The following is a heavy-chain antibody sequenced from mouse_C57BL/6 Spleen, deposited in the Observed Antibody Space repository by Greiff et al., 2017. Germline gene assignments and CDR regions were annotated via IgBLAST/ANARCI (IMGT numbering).Heavy chain of an antibody. D-gene: IGHD1-1*01. J-gene: IGHJ1*03. V-gene: IGHV1-52*01. CDR3: ARGIYYYGSSYWYFDV. CDR1: GYTFTSYW. Sequence: VQLQQPGAELVRPGSSVKLSCKASGYTFTSYWMHWVKQRPIQGLEWIGNIDPSDSETHYNQKFKDKATLTVDKSSSPAYMQLSSLTSEDSAVYYWARGIYYYGSSYWYFDVWGTGTTVTVSS. CDR2: IDPSDSET.